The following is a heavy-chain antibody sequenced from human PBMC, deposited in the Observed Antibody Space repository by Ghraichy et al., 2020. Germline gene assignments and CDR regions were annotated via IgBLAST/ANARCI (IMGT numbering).Heavy chain of an antibody. Sequence: SETLSLTCTVSRGSVAGGSYFWSWLRQPPGKELEWIGYIFTGGNSNYNPSLKSRVTISVDTSKNPFSLNLTSVTAADTAVYYCAGRGRRFDYWGQGTLVTVSS. J-gene: IGHJ4*02. V-gene: IGHV4-61*01. CDR1: RGSVAGGSYF. CDR3: AGRGRRFDY. D-gene: IGHD3-10*01. CDR2: IFTGGNS.